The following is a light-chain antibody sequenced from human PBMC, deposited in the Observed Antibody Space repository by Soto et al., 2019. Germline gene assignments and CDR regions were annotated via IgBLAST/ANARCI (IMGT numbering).Light chain of an antibody. J-gene: IGLJ2*01. CDR1: SSNIGAGYD. CDR3: QSYDCGLSGSVV. Sequence: QSVLTQPPSVSGAPGQRVTISCTGSSSNIGAGYDVHWYQQLPGTAPKLLIYGNSNRPSGVPDRFSGSKSGTSASLAITGFEAEDEADDYCQSYDCGLSGSVVFGGGTKLTVL. V-gene: IGLV1-40*01. CDR2: GNS.